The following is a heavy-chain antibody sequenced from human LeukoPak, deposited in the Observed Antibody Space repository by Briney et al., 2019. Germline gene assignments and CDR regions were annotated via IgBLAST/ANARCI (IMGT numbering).Heavy chain of an antibody. CDR1: GYTLTSYD. CDR3: ARGLGNCSSTSCYLDYYYYYYMDV. D-gene: IGHD2-2*01. CDR2: MNPNSGNT. V-gene: IGHV1-8*01. Sequence: GASVKVSCKASGYTLTSYDINWVRQATGQGLEWMGLMNPNSGNTGYAQKFQGRVTMTRNTSISTAYMELSSLRSEDTAVYYCARGLGNCSSTSCYLDYYYYYYMDVWGKGTTVTVSS. J-gene: IGHJ6*03.